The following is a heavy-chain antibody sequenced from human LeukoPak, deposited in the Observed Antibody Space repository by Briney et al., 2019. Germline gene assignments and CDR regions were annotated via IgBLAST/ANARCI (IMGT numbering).Heavy chain of an antibody. V-gene: IGHV3-30-3*01. J-gene: IGHJ4*02. Sequence: GGSLRLSCAASGFTFSSYAMHWVRQAPGKGLEWVAVISYDGSNKYYADSVKGRFTISRDNSKNTLYLQMNSLRAEDTAVYYCAREVPAAPFDDWGQGTLVTVSS. CDR3: AREVPAAPFDD. CDR2: ISYDGSNK. D-gene: IGHD2-2*01. CDR1: GFTFSSYA.